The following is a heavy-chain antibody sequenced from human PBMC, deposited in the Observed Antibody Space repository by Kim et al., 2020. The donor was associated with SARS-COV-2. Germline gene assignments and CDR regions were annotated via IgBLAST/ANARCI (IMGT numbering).Heavy chain of an antibody. J-gene: IGHJ4*02. Sequence: DTRYSPSFQGQVTISADKSISTAYLQWSSLKASDTAMYYCARYSVGSLDYWGQGTLVTVSS. CDR3: ARYSVGSLDY. V-gene: IGHV5-51*01. D-gene: IGHD1-26*01. CDR2: DT.